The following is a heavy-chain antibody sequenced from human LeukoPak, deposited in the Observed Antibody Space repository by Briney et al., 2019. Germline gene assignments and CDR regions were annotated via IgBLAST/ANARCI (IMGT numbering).Heavy chain of an antibody. V-gene: IGHV3-23*01. CDR3: ANLHDYGSLDY. J-gene: IGHJ4*02. CDR2: ISGSGGST. CDR1: GFTFSSYA. Sequence: PGGSLRLSCAASGFTFSSYAMSWVRQTPGKGLEWVSAISGSGGSTYYADSVKGRFTISRDNSKNTLYLQMNSLRAEDTAAYYCANLHDYGSLDYWGQGTLVTVSS. D-gene: IGHD3-10*01.